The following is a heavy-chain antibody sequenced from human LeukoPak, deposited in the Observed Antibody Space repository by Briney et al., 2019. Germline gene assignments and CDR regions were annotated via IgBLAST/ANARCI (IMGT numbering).Heavy chain of an antibody. CDR2: TYTSGST. J-gene: IGHJ6*03. CDR3: ARAGYTSNYYYMDV. D-gene: IGHD5-12*01. V-gene: IGHV4-4*07. CDR1: GGSISSYY. Sequence: SETLSLTCTVSGGSISSYYWSWIRQPAGKGLEWIGRTYTSGSTNYNPSLKSRVTMSVDTSKNQFPLKLSSVTAADTAVYYCARAGYTSNYYYMDVWGKGTTVTVSS.